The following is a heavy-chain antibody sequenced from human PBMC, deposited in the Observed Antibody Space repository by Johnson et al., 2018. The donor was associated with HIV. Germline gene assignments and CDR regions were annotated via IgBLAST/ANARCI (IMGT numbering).Heavy chain of an antibody. V-gene: IGHV3-30-3*01. CDR3: ARTDYGDYNDAFDI. D-gene: IGHD4-17*01. Sequence: QVQLVESGGGVVQPGRSLRLSCAASGFTFSSYAMHWVRQAPGKGLEWQAVISSDGNNNYYADSVKGRFTISRDNSKNTLFLQMNSLRAEDTAVYYCARTDYGDYNDAFDIWGQGTMVTVSS. J-gene: IGHJ3*02. CDR1: GFTFSSYA. CDR2: ISSDGNNN.